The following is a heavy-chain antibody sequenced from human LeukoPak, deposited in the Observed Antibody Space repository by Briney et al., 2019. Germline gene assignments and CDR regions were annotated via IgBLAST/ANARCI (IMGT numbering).Heavy chain of an antibody. V-gene: IGHV3-30*04. Sequence: GGSLRLSCAASGFTFSSYAMHWVRQAPGKGLEWVAVISYDGSNKYYADSVKGRFTISRDNSKNTLYRQMNSLRAEDTAVYYCAAFRASAAAGVRDDAFDIWGQGTMVTVSS. CDR1: GFTFSSYA. J-gene: IGHJ3*02. CDR3: AAFRASAAAGVRDDAFDI. D-gene: IGHD6-13*01. CDR2: ISYDGSNK.